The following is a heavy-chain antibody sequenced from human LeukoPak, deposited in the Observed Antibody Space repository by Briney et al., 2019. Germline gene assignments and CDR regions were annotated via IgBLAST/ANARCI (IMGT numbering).Heavy chain of an antibody. D-gene: IGHD4-17*01. V-gene: IGHV3-7*01. J-gene: IGHJ4*02. Sequence: GGSLRLSCAASGFTFSAFWMSWVRQGPGKGLEWVASIKPDGSDSHHVDSVMGRFTISRDNAKNLLYLQMNSLSAEDTAVYYCARLFGGVTTLDYWGQGALVTVSS. CDR1: GFTFSAFW. CDR3: ARLFGGVTTLDY. CDR2: IKPDGSDS.